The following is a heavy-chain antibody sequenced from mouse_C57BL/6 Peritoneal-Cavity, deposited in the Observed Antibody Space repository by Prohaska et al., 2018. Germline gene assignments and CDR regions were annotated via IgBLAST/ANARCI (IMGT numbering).Heavy chain of an antibody. CDR1: GIDFSRYW. Sequence: EVKLLQSGGGLVQPGGSLKLSCAASGIDFSRYWMSWVRRAPGKGLEWIGEINSDCITINYAPSLKDKLIIPIAYATNSLYQQMSKVRAEEISPDDCAGQGKAAPWFGYWGQRTLV. V-gene: IGHV4-1*01. CDR3: AGQGKAAPWFGY. J-gene: IGHJ3*01. CDR2: INSDCITI.